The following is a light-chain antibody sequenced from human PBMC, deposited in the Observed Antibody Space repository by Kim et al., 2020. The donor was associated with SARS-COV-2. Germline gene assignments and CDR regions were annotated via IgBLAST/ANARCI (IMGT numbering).Light chain of an antibody. J-gene: IGLJ2*01. Sequence: SSELTQDPAVSVALGQTVRITCQGDSLRSYYATWYQQKPGQAPILVIYGKNDRPSGIPDRFSGFGSGNTASLTITGTQAGDEADYYCNSRDNNNNVVFGGGTKLTVL. CDR2: GKN. CDR3: NSRDNNNNVV. CDR1: SLRSYY. V-gene: IGLV3-19*01.